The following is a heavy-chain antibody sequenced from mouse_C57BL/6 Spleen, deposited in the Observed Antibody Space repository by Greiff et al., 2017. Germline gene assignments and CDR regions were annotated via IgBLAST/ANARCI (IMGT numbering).Heavy chain of an antibody. J-gene: IGHJ3*01. D-gene: IGHD1-1*01. Sequence: QVQLQQSGPELVKPGASVKISCKASGYAFSSSWMNWVKQRPGKGLEWIGRIYPGDGDTNYNGKFKGKATLTADKSSSTAYMQLSSLTSEDSAVYFCARWDYYGSTAWFAYWGQGTLVTVSA. V-gene: IGHV1-82*01. CDR1: GYAFSSSW. CDR2: IYPGDGDT. CDR3: ARWDYYGSTAWFAY.